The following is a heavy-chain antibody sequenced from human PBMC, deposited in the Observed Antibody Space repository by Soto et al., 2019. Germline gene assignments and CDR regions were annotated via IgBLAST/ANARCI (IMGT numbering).Heavy chain of an antibody. CDR2: IYYSGST. J-gene: IGHJ4*02. V-gene: IGHV4-39*01. Sequence: QLQLQESGPGLVKPSETRSLTCTVSGGSISSSIYYWGWIRQPPGKGLEWIGSIYYSGSTYYNPSLKSRVTISVDTSKNQFSLKLSSVTAADTAVYYCASPVMAGRDYWGQGTLVTVSS. CDR1: GGSISSSIYY. D-gene: IGHD6-19*01. CDR3: ASPVMAGRDY.